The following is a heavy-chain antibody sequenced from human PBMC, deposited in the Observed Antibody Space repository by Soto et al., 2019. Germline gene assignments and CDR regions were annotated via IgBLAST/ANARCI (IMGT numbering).Heavy chain of an antibody. CDR1: GYTFTSYY. V-gene: IGHV1-46*01. Sequence: ASVKVSCKASGYTFTSYYMHWVRQAPGQGLEWMGIINPSGGSTSYAQKFQGRVTMTRDTSTSKVYMELSSLRSEDTAVYYCARSALRYFDWLLSYFDYWGQGTLVTVSS. CDR3: ARSALRYFDWLLSYFDY. J-gene: IGHJ4*02. D-gene: IGHD3-9*01. CDR2: INPSGGST.